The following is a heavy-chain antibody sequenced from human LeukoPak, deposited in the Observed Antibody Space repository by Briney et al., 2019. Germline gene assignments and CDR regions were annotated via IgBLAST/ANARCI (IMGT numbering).Heavy chain of an antibody. J-gene: IGHJ6*03. CDR3: ARVKQRLVRLLGRDTTYNYYYYMDV. V-gene: IGHV3-7*01. CDR2: IKQDRSEK. CDR1: GFTFSSYS. D-gene: IGHD6-13*01. Sequence: GGSLRLSCAASGFTFSSYSMNWVRQAPGKGLERVANIKQDRSEKYYVDSVKGRFTVSRDNARNSLYLQMNSLSPEDTAVYYCARVKQRLVRLLGRDTTYNYYYYMDVWGKGTTVTVSS.